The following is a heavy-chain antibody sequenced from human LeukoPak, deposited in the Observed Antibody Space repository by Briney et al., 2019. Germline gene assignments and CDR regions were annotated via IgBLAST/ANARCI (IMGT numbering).Heavy chain of an antibody. D-gene: IGHD3-10*01. J-gene: IGHJ5*02. CDR2: IYYSGNT. CDR3: VRGRAWFDP. CDR1: GGSISSYY. V-gene: IGHV4-59*01. Sequence: SETLSLTCTVSGGSISSYYWSWIRQPPGKGLEWIGYIYYSGNTNYNSSLESRVTISVDTSKNQFSLRLNSVTAADTAVYHCVRGRAWFDPWGQGTLVTVSS.